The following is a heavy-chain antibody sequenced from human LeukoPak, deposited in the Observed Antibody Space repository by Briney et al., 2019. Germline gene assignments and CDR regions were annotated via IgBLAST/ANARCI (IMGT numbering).Heavy chain of an antibody. CDR1: GYTFTNSV. V-gene: IGHV1-18*01. J-gene: IGHJ2*01. CDR3: TREALTWGALKHFDL. Sequence: GASVKVSCKASGYTFTNSVLSWVRQAPGQGLEWMGWISPYNGNANYAQKFQGRVTMTTDTSTSTAYMELTSLSSDDTAIFYCTREALTWGALKHFDLWGRGTLVTVSS. D-gene: IGHD7-27*01. CDR2: ISPYNGNA.